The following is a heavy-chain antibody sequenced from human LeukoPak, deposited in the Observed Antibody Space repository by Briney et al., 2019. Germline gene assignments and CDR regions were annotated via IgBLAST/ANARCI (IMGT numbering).Heavy chain of an antibody. Sequence: SGPTLVKPTQTLTLTCTFSGFSLSTSGVGVGWIRQPPGKALEWLALIYWNDDKRYSPSLKSRLTITKATSKNQVVPTMTNMDPVDTATYYCAHSSPGGLFDYWGQGTLVTVSS. J-gene: IGHJ4*02. CDR1: GFSLSTSGVG. CDR3: AHSSPGGLFDY. CDR2: IYWNDDK. D-gene: IGHD2-8*02. V-gene: IGHV2-5*01.